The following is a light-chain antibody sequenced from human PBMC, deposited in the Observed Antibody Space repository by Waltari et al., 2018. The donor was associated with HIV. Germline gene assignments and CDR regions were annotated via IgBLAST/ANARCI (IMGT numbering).Light chain of an antibody. CDR3: CSHAGNFIFV. J-gene: IGLJ1*01. V-gene: IGLV2-11*01. Sequence: QSALTQPHSVSGSPGQSLTISGTGTSTYVDTFVSWYQQHPGKAPKVIIFDVNKRPSGVPDRFSGSKSGNTASLTISGLQAEDEADYYCCSHAGNFIFVFGTGTKVTVL. CDR2: DVN. CDR1: STYVDTF.